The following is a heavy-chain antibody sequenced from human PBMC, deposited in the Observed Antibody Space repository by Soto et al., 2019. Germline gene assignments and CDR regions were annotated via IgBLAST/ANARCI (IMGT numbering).Heavy chain of an antibody. D-gene: IGHD5-12*01. J-gene: IGHJ6*02. CDR3: AREGGYDSGYYYGMDV. V-gene: IGHV1-69*13. Sequence: GASVKVSCKASGGTFSSYAISWVRRAPGQGLEWMGGIIPIFGTANYARKFQGRVTITADESTSTAYMELSSLRSEDTAVYYCAREGGYDSGYYYGMDVWGQGTTVTVSS. CDR1: GGTFSSYA. CDR2: IIPIFGTA.